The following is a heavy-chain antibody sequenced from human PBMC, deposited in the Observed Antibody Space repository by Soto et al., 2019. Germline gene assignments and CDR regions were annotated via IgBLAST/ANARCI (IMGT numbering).Heavy chain of an antibody. CDR1: GYTFTSYY. CDR2: INPSGGST. CDR3: ARLKVLVATSLDDDY. V-gene: IGHV1-46*03. Sequence: QVQLVQSGAEVKKPGASVKVSCKASGYTFTSYYMHWVRQAPGQGLEWMGIINPSGGSTSYAQKFQGRVTMTRDTSTCTVYMELSSLRSEDTAVYYCARLKVLVATSLDDDYWGQGTLFTVSS. J-gene: IGHJ4*02. D-gene: IGHD2-8*02.